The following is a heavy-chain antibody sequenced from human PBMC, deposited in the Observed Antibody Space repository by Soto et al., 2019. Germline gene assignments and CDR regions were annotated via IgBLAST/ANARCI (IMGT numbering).Heavy chain of an antibody. J-gene: IGHJ4*02. Sequence: ASVKVSCKASGGTFSSYAISWVRQAPGQGLEWMGGIIPIFGTANYAQKFQGRVTITADESTSTAYMELSSLRSEDTAVYYCGRDEDSGYYFIDYWGRGTPVTVSS. CDR1: GGTFSSYA. V-gene: IGHV1-69*13. CDR3: GRDEDSGYYFIDY. D-gene: IGHD3-22*01. CDR2: IIPIFGTA.